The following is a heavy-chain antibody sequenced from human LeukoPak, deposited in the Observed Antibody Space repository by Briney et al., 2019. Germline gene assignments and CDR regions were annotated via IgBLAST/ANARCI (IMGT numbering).Heavy chain of an antibody. D-gene: IGHD3-10*01. CDR1: GYIFTKYG. CDR2: VSTYNANT. CDR3: ARVLYGSGSYYLDY. V-gene: IGHV1-18*01. J-gene: IGHJ4*02. Sequence: ASVKVSCKAVGYIFTKYGIVWVRQAPGRALQWIGWVSTYNANTDSVQPFQGRVTMTTDTSTDTAYMELRSLRSDDTAVYYCARVLYGSGSYYLDYWGQGTLVTVSS.